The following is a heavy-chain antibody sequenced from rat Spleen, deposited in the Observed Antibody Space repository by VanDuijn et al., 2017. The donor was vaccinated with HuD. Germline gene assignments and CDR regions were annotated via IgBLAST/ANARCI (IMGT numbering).Heavy chain of an antibody. CDR1: GFTFNNYY. CDR3: ARQGGFAY. CDR2: ISYDGTST. J-gene: IGHJ3*01. V-gene: IGHV5-7*01. Sequence: EVQLVESGGGLVQPGRSLKLSCAASGFTFNNYYMVWVRQAPTKGLEWVATISYDGTSTYYRDSVKGRYTISRDNAKSTLYLQMDSLRSEDTATYYCARQGGFAYWGQGTLVTVSS.